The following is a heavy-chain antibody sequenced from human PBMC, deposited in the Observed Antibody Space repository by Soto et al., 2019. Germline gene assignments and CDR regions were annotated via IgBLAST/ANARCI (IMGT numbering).Heavy chain of an antibody. CDR3: AREGNSYSGMDV. V-gene: IGHV1-46*01. J-gene: IGHJ6*02. CDR1: GYTFTSYY. CDR2: IKLSGGST. Sequence: QVQLMQSGAEVKKPGASVRVSCVASGYTFTSYYMHWVRQAPGQGLEWLGVIKLSGGSTTYAQRFQGRGTVTRDKSTSTVYMELRSLRSQDTAVYHCAREGNSYSGMDVWGQGTTVTVS.